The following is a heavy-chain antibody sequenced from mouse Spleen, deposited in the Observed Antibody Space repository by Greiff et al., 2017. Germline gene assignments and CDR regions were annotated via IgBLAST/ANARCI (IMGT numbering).Heavy chain of an antibody. D-gene: IGHD4-1*01. CDR1: GYSITSGYY. CDR2: ISYDGSN. J-gene: IGHJ1*01. Sequence: EVKLQESGPGLVKPSQSLSLTCSVTGYSITSGYYWNWIRQFPGNKLEWMGYISYDGSNNYNPSLKNRISITRDTSKNQFFLKLNSVTTEDTATYYCARDHWDWYFDVWGAGTTVTVSS. CDR3: ARDHWDWYFDV. V-gene: IGHV3-6*01.